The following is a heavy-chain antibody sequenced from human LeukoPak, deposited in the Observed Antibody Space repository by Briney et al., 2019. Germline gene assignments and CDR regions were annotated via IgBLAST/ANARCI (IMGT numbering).Heavy chain of an antibody. V-gene: IGHV3-23*01. D-gene: IGHD6-13*01. Sequence: GGSLRLSCAASGFTFSSYAMSWVRQAPGKGLEWVSAISGSGGSTYYADSVKGRFTISRDNSKNTLYLQMSSLRAEDAAVYYCAKDGGIAAVTASSFCDYWGQGTLVTVSS. CDR3: AKDGGIAAVTASSFCDY. CDR2: ISGSGGST. J-gene: IGHJ4*02. CDR1: GFTFSSYA.